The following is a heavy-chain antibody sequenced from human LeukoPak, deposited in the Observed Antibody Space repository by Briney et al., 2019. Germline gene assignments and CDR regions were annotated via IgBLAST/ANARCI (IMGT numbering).Heavy chain of an antibody. D-gene: IGHD5-24*01. CDR1: GYTFTSYY. CDR3: ARIRDGYNDAYDI. CDR2: INPSDGST. V-gene: IGHV1-46*01. J-gene: IGHJ3*02. Sequence: ASVKVSCKASGYTFTSYYIHLVRQAPGQGFEWMAIINPSDGSTTNSQKFQGRVTMTRDTSTSTVYMELSGLRSEDTALYYCARIRDGYNDAYDIWGQGTMVTVSS.